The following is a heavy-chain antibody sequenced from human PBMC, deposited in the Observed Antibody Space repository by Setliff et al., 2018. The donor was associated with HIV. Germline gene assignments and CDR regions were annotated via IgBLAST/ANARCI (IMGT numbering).Heavy chain of an antibody. CDR3: ARDNYYNFWSGYWGMDV. V-gene: IGHV4-61*09. CDR1: GGSINCGSYY. J-gene: IGHJ6*02. D-gene: IGHD3-3*01. Sequence: KPSETLSLTCTVSGGSINCGSYYWTWIRQPAGKGLEWIGHIYTSGSTNYNPSLQSRVTMSVDTSKNQFSLRLSSVTAADTAVYYCARDNYYNFWSGYWGMDVWGQGTTVTVSS. CDR2: IYTSGST.